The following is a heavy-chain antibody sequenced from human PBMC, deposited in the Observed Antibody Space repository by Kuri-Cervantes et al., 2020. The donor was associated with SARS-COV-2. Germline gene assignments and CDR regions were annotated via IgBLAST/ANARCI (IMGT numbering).Heavy chain of an antibody. CDR3: ARIMDIVVVPAAGYGMDV. Sequence: SETLSLTCTVSGGSISSGGYYWSWIRQHPGKGLEWIGYIYYSGSTYYNPSLKSRVTISVDTSKNQFSLKLSSVTAADTAVYYCARIMDIVVVPAAGYGMDVWGQGTTVTVSS. CDR2: IYYSGST. V-gene: IGHV4-39*01. J-gene: IGHJ6*02. CDR1: GGSISSGGYY. D-gene: IGHD2-2*03.